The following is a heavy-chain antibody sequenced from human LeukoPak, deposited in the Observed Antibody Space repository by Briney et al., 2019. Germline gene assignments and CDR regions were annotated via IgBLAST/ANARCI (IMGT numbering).Heavy chain of an antibody. Sequence: SETLSLTCTVSGGSISSSRYYWGWIRQPPGKGLEWIGSIYYSGSTYYNPSLKSRVTISVDTSKNQFSLKLSSVTAADTAVYYCARQPRFVVVITSGVPGEPFDYWGQGTLVTVSS. CDR2: IYYSGST. V-gene: IGHV4-39*01. D-gene: IGHD3-22*01. CDR1: GGSISSSRYY. CDR3: ARQPRFVVVITSGVPGEPFDY. J-gene: IGHJ4*02.